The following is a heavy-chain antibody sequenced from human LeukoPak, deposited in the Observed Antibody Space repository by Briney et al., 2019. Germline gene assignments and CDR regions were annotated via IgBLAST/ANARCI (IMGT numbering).Heavy chain of an antibody. CDR1: GGSISSSSYY. V-gene: IGHV4-61*02. CDR3: ARGSRDCSGGSCYKWDWFDP. J-gene: IGHJ5*02. CDR2: IYTSGST. Sequence: PSETLSLTCTVSGGSISSSSYYWGWIRQPAGKGLEWIGRIYTSGSTNYNPSLKSRVTISVDTSKNQFSLKLSSVTAADTAVYYCARGSRDCSGGSCYKWDWFDPWGQGTLVTVSS. D-gene: IGHD2-15*01.